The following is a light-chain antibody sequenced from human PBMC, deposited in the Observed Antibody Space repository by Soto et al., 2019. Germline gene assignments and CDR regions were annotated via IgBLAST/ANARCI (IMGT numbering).Light chain of an antibody. CDR2: GAS. J-gene: IGKJ4*01. CDR3: QQYGSSPLT. Sequence: EIVMTQSPATLSVSPGARAPLSCRASQSVSSNLAWYQQKPGQAPRLLIYGASTRATGIPARFSGSGSGTDFTLTISRLEPEDFAVYYCQQYGSSPLTFGGGTKVDIK. CDR1: QSVSSN. V-gene: IGKV3-15*01.